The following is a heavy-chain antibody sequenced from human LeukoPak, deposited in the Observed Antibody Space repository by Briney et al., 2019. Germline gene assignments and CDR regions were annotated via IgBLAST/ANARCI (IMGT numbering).Heavy chain of an antibody. V-gene: IGHV3-11*04. J-gene: IGHJ6*02. CDR2: ISSSGDTI. D-gene: IGHD6-19*01. Sequence: GGSLRLSCAASGFTLSHYYMTWIRQAPGKGLEWLSYISSSGDTIYYADSVKGRFTISRDNAKNSLYLQMNSLRAEDTAVYYCARDLRQWLDYYYYGMDVWGQGTTVTVSS. CDR3: ARDLRQWLDYYYYGMDV. CDR1: GFTLSHYY.